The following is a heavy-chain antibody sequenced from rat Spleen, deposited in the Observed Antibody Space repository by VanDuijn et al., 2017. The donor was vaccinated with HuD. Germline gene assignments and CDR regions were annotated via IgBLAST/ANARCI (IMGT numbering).Heavy chain of an antibody. J-gene: IGHJ2*01. CDR1: GFTFSDFY. CDR3: ARHSYGGYPLFDY. D-gene: IGHD1-11*01. V-gene: IGHV5-25*01. CDR2: IRSGGGNS. Sequence: EVQLVESGGGLVQPGRSMKLSCAASGFTFSDFYMAWVRQSPTKGLEWVASIRSGGGNSYYRDSVKGRFTISRDNAKNTQYLQMDSLRSEDTATYYCARHSYGGYPLFDYWGQGVMVTVSS.